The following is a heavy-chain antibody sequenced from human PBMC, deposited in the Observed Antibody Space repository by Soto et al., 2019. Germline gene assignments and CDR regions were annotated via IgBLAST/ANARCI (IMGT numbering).Heavy chain of an antibody. V-gene: IGHV3-23*01. CDR2: ISGSGGST. D-gene: IGHD3-3*01. J-gene: IGHJ4*02. CDR1: GFTFSTYA. CDR3: ARDKRDLRFLEWSYYFDY. Sequence: GGSLRLSCAASGFTFSTYAMSWVRQAPGKGLEWVSAISGSGGSTYYADSVKGRFTISRDNSKNTLYLQMNSLRAEDTAVYYCARDKRDLRFLEWSYYFDYWGQGTLVTVSS.